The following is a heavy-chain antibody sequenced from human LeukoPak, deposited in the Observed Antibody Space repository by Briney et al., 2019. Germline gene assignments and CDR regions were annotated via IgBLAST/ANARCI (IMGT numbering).Heavy chain of an antibody. CDR3: ARDPGGYCSSTSCYRAHFDY. Sequence: GGSLSLSCAASGFTFSSYAMQWVRQAPGKGLEWVAVISYEGSNKYYADSVKGRFTISRDNSKNTLYLQMNSLRAEDTAVYYCARDPGGYCSSTSCYRAHFDYWGQGTLVTVSS. CDR2: ISYEGSNK. CDR1: GFTFSSYA. D-gene: IGHD2-2*01. J-gene: IGHJ4*02. V-gene: IGHV3-30-3*01.